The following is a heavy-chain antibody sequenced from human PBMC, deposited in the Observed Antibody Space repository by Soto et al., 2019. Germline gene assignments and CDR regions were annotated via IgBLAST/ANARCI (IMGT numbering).Heavy chain of an antibody. J-gene: IGHJ6*02. CDR2: IISKGKT. Sequence: ASVKVSCKTSGYRFSDYYVHWVRQAPGQGLEWLGWIISKGKTQTYAEKFRGRVTLTTDTSTNTFSLQLDTLTSDDTAVYYCAGHGRDSGTFDALDVWGQGTTVTVSS. D-gene: IGHD3-10*01. V-gene: IGHV1-2*02. CDR3: AGHGRDSGTFDALDV. CDR1: GYRFSDYY.